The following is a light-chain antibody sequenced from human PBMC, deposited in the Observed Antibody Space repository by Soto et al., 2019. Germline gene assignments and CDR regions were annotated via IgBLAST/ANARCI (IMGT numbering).Light chain of an antibody. J-gene: IGKJ5*01. V-gene: IGKV3-15*01. Sequence: EIVLTQSPGTLSLSPGERATLSCRASQSVTKNNLNWYQQKPGQAPRLLIYGASTRTTRVPARFSGSGSGAEFPLTIRSLQSEDFAVYYCQQYNNWPPITFGQGTRLEIK. CDR3: QQYNNWPPIT. CDR1: QSVTKNN. CDR2: GAS.